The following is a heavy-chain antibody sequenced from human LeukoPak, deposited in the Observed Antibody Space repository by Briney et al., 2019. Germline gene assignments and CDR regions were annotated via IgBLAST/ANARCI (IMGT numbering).Heavy chain of an antibody. CDR3: AREIAVAANFDY. CDR1: GYTFTGYY. V-gene: IGHV1-2*02. D-gene: IGHD6-19*01. J-gene: IGHJ4*02. Sequence: ASVKVSCKASGYTFTGYYMHWVRQAPGQGLEWMGWINPNSGGTNYAQKFQGRVTMTRDTSISTAYMELSRLRSDDTVVYYCAREIAVAANFDYWGQGTLVTVSS. CDR2: INPNSGGT.